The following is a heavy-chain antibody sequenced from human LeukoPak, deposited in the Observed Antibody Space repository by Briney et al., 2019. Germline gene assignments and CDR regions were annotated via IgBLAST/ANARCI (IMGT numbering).Heavy chain of an antibody. D-gene: IGHD5-18*01. CDR3: ARSGYSYGYYYYYMDV. V-gene: IGHV4-59*01. CDR1: GGSISSYY. Sequence: SETLSLTCTVSGGSISSYYWSWIRQPPGKGLEWIGYIYYSGSTNYNPSLKSRVTISVDTSKNQFSLKLSSVTAADTAVYYCARSGYSYGYYYYYMDVWGKGTTVTVSS. CDR2: IYYSGST. J-gene: IGHJ6*03.